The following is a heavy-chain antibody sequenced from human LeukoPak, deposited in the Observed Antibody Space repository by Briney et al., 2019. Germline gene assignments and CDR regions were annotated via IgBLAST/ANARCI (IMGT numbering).Heavy chain of an antibody. D-gene: IGHD6-19*01. V-gene: IGHV1-46*01. CDR3: ARDRISHSVAGPGGY. J-gene: IGHJ4*02. CDR1: GYTFTSYY. CDR2: INPSGGST. Sequence: GPVKVSCKASGYTFTSYYMHWVRQAPGQGLEWMGIINPSGGSTSYAQKFQGRVTMTRDTSTSTVYMELSSLRSEDTAVYYCARDRISHSVAGPGGYWGQGTLVTVSS.